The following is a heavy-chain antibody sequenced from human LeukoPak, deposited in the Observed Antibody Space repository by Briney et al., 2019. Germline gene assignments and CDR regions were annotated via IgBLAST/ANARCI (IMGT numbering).Heavy chain of an antibody. CDR2: IIPILGIA. CDR1: GGTFSSYA. CDR3: ARADTAMVALDY. D-gene: IGHD5-18*01. Sequence: GASVKVSCKASGGTFSSYAISWVRQAPGQGLEWMGRIIPILGIANYAQKFQGRVTITADKSTSTAYMELSSLRSEDTAVYYCARADTAMVALDYWGQGTLVTVSS. V-gene: IGHV1-69*04. J-gene: IGHJ4*02.